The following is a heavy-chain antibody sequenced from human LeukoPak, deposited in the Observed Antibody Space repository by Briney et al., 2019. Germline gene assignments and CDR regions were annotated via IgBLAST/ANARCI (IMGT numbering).Heavy chain of an antibody. Sequence: GGSLRLSCAASGFTFGSYGMHWVRQAPGKGLEWVAVMSYDGSKEYYADSVKGRFTISRDNSKNTLYLQMNSLRVEDTAVYYCLVWKHVFDRWGQGTLVTVSS. CDR3: LVWKHVFDR. J-gene: IGHJ5*02. D-gene: IGHD5/OR15-5a*01. CDR1: GFTFGSYG. CDR2: MSYDGSKE. V-gene: IGHV3-30*03.